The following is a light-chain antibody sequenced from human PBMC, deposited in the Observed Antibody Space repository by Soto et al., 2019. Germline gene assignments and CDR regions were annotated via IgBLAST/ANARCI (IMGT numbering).Light chain of an antibody. V-gene: IGLV2-23*01. CDR3: CSYAGTSTLL. J-gene: IGLJ3*02. CDR1: SSDVGTYNL. Sequence: QSALTQAASVSESPGQSITISCTGTSSDVGTYNLVSWYQHHPGKAPKVMVYEGTKRPSGASNRFSGSKSGNTASLTISGLQAEDEADYFCCSYAGTSTLLFGGGTKLTVL. CDR2: EGT.